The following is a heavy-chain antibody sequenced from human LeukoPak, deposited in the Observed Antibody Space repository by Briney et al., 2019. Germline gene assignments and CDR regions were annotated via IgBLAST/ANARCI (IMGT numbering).Heavy chain of an antibody. CDR1: GYTFTSYD. CDR2: INPNSGGT. V-gene: IGHV1-2*02. D-gene: IGHD5-18*01. CDR3: ARGQWIHWGEVFGWFDP. Sequence: GASVKVSCKASGYTFTSYDINWVRQATGQGLEWMGWINPNSGGTNYAQKFQGRVTMTRDTSISTAYMELSRLRSDDTAVYYCARGQWIHWGEVFGWFDPWGQGTLVTVSS. J-gene: IGHJ5*02.